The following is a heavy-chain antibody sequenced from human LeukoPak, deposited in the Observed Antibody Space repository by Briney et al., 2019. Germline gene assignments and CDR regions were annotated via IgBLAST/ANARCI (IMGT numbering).Heavy chain of an antibody. CDR2: ISSSSTII. J-gene: IGHJ4*02. CDR3: ARWFTSGRGFFDY. Sequence: PGGSLRLSCAASGFTFSHYSMNWVRQAPGKGLEWVSYISSSSTIIYYADSVKGRFTISRDNAKNSLYLQMNSLRGEDTAVYYCARWFTSGRGFFDYWGQGILVTVSS. V-gene: IGHV3-48*01. D-gene: IGHD6-19*01. CDR1: GFTFSHYS.